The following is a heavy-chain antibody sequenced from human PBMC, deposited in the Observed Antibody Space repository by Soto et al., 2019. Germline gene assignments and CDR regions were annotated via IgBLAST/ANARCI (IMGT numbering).Heavy chain of an antibody. D-gene: IGHD6-13*01. V-gene: IGHV3-30-3*01. CDR1: EFNFSSYA. Sequence: QVQLVESGGGVVQPGRSLRLSCAASEFNFSSYAMHWVRQAPDKGMEWVAVISYDGSNKYYADSVKGRFTISRDNSKKTLYLQMNSLRAEDTGVYYCATVAPFPIRAAAGVSYGMDVWGQGTTVTVSS. J-gene: IGHJ6*02. CDR3: ATVAPFPIRAAAGVSYGMDV. CDR2: ISYDGSNK.